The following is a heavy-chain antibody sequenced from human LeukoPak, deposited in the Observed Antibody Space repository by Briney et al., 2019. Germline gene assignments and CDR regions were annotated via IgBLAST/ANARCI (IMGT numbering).Heavy chain of an antibody. J-gene: IGHJ4*02. CDR3: ARGGSGYDLDYFDY. CDR1: GYTFTSYY. CDR2: IIPIFGTA. Sequence: SVKVSCKASGYTFTSYYMHWVRQAPGQGLEWMGGIIPIFGTANYAQKFQGRVTITADESTSTAYMELSSLRSEDTAVYYCARGGSGYDLDYFDYWGQGTLVTVSS. V-gene: IGHV1-69*13. D-gene: IGHD5-12*01.